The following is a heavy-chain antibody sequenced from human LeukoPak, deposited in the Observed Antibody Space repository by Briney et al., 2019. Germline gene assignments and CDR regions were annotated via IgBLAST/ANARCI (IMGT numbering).Heavy chain of an antibody. CDR3: ARVNGEVTATDY. V-gene: IGHV1-2*02. CDR2: INPNSGGT. CDR1: GYTFTGYY. D-gene: IGHD2-21*02. Sequence: ASVKVSCKASGYTFTGYYMHWVRQAPGQGLGWMGWINPNSGGTNYAQKFQGRVTMTRDTSISTAYMELSRLRSDDTAVYYCARVNGEVTATDYWGQGTLVTVSS. J-gene: IGHJ4*02.